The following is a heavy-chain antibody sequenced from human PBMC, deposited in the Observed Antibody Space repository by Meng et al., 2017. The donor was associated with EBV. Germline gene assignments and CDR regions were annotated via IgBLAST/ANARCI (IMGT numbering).Heavy chain of an antibody. V-gene: IGHV1-69*06. CDR3: ARAEIAAAGRLDY. CDR1: GGTFSSYA. CDR2: IIPIFGTA. D-gene: IGHD6-13*01. Sequence: GQVVLSGAEGKNPGSSVKVTCKASGGTFSSYAISWVGQAPGQGLEWMGGIIPIFGTANYAQKFQGRVTITADKSTSTAYMELSSLRSEDTAVYYCARAEIAAAGRLDYWGQGTLVTVSS. J-gene: IGHJ4*02.